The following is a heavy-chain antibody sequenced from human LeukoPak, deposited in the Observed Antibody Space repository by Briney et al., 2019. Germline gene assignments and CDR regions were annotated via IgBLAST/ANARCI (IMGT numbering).Heavy chain of an antibody. J-gene: IGHJ4*02. CDR1: GYTFSGYY. CDR3: ARDGGYSSGWYPVFDY. CDR2: INPTSGGK. Sequence: GSVKVSCKASGYTFSGYYMHWVGQAPGQGREWMGWINPTSGGKKYAKKFQGRVTMTRDTSISTANMAVSRPGSDDTAVYYWARDGGYSSGWYPVFDYWGQGTLVTVSS. D-gene: IGHD6-13*01. V-gene: IGHV1-2*02.